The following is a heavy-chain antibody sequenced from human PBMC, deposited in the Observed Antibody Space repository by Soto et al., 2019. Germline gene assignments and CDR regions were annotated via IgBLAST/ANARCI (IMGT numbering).Heavy chain of an antibody. V-gene: IGHV4-31*03. CDR3: ARDIRSVTPQHDAFDI. CDR2: IYYSGST. CDR1: GGSISSGGYY. J-gene: IGHJ3*02. Sequence: QVQLQESGPGLVKPSQTLSLTCTVSGGSISSGGYYWSWIRQHPGKGLEWIGYIYYSGSTYYNPSLKGRVTISVDTSKNQFSLKLSSVTAADTAVYYCARDIRSVTPQHDAFDIWGQGTMVTVSS. D-gene: IGHD4-17*01.